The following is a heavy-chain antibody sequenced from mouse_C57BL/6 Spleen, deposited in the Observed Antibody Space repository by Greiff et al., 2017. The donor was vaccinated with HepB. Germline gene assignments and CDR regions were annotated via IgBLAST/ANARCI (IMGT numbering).Heavy chain of an antibody. CDR1: GYAFSSYW. V-gene: IGHV1-80*01. CDR3: ARGPTTIVAHFDY. J-gene: IGHJ2*01. D-gene: IGHD1-1*01. Sequence: QVQLKQSGAELVKPGASVKISCKASGYAFSSYWMNWVKQRPGKGLEWIGQIYPGDGDTNYNGKFKGKATLTADKSSSTAYMQLSSLTSEDSAVYFCARGPTTIVAHFDYWGQGTTLTVSS. CDR2: IYPGDGDT.